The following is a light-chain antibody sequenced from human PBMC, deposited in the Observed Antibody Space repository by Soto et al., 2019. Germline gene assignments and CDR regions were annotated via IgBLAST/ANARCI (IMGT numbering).Light chain of an antibody. CDR1: QSVSSY. J-gene: IGKJ1*01. Sequence: EIVLTQSPATLSLSPGERATLSCRASQSVSSYLAWYQQKPGQAPRLLIYDASNRATGIPARFSGSGSGTDFTLTISSLEPEDFAVYYCPQRCTFRQGPKVEIK. V-gene: IGKV3-11*01. CDR2: DAS. CDR3: PQRCT.